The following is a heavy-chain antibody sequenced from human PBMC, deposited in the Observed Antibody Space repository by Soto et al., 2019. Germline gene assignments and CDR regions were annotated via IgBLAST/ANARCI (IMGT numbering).Heavy chain of an antibody. Sequence: EVQLVESGGGLVKPGGSLRLSCAASGFTFSNAWMNWVRQAPGKGLEWVGRIKSKTDGGTTDYAAPVKGRLTISRDDSKNTLSLQMNSLTTEDTAVYYCTTGLLRSGGAFDLWGQGTMVTVSS. V-gene: IGHV3-15*07. CDR3: TTGLLRSGGAFDL. D-gene: IGHD4-17*01. CDR2: IKSKTDGGTT. J-gene: IGHJ3*01. CDR1: GFTFSNAW.